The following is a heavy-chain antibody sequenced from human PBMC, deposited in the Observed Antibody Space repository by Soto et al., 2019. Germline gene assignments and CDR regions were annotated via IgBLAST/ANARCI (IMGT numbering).Heavy chain of an antibody. Sequence: GASVKVSCKVSGYTFIELSMHWVRQAPGKGLEWMGGFDPEDGETIYAQKFQGRVTMTEDTSTDTAHMELSSLRSEDTAVYYCATISRYGDHDFDYWGQGTRVTVSS. D-gene: IGHD4-17*01. CDR1: GYTFIELS. CDR3: ATISRYGDHDFDY. V-gene: IGHV1-24*01. CDR2: FDPEDGET. J-gene: IGHJ4*02.